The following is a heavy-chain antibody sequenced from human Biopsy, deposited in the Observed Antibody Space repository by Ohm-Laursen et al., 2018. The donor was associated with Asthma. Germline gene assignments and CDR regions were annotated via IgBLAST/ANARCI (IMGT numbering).Heavy chain of an antibody. V-gene: IGHV1-69*13. CDR1: GGTFNTFV. CDR2: INSFIGTT. J-gene: IGHJ4*02. Sequence: SVKVSCKSLGGTFNTFVIVWVRQAPGQGLEWMGGINSFIGTTNYPQKFQDRVTITSDDSTRTVYMELSSLRSEDTAVYYCARKAGSCISRTCYSLDFWGQGTLVTVSS. D-gene: IGHD2-2*01. CDR3: ARKAGSCISRTCYSLDF.